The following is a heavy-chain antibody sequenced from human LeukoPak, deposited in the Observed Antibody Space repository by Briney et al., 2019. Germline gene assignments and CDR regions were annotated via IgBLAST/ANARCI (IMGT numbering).Heavy chain of an antibody. CDR3: AKDLAGSYYGGGQRYYFDY. Sequence: GGSQSLFCAASGFTFSTFNMHWVRQAPGKGLEWVALISADESNKYYADSVKGRFTISRDNSKNTLYLQMNSLRTEDTAVYHCAKDLAGSYYGGGQRYYFDYWGPGTMVTVSS. CDR2: ISADESNK. J-gene: IGHJ4*03. CDR1: GFTFSTFN. V-gene: IGHV3-30*18. D-gene: IGHD3-10*01.